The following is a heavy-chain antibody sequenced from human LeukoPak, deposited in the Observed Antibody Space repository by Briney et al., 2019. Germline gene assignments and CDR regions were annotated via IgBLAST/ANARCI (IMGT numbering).Heavy chain of an antibody. Sequence: GGSLRVSSAAPVFALSVYTISSLRQPPGKGLEWVSTINANSGTTSYAASVRGRFTISRDNSKNTLYLQVNTLRADDTTTYYCTTPASWGLAVTADWLYPRGQRTLVVVSS. V-gene: IGHV3-23*01. CDR2: INANSGTT. D-gene: IGHD7-27*01. CDR3: TTPASWGLAVTADWLYP. CDR1: VFALSVYT. J-gene: IGHJ4*03.